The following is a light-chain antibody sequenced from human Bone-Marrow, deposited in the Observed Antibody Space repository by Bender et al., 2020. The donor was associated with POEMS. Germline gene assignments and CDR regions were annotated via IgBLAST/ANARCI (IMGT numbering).Light chain of an antibody. CDR3: SSYTSSNTRV. Sequence: QSALTQPPSASGSPGQSVTISCTGTSSDIGAYNSVSWVQQYPGKAPKLIIYQVNKRPSGVADRFSGSKSANTASLTISGLQPEDEADYYCSSYTSSNTRVFGGGTKLTVL. CDR1: SSDIGAYNS. V-gene: IGLV2-8*01. CDR2: QVN. J-gene: IGLJ3*02.